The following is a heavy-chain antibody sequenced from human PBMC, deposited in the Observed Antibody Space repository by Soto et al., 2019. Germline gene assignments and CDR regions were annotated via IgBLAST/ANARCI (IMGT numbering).Heavy chain of an antibody. V-gene: IGHV4-31*03. CDR1: GGSISSGGYY. Sequence: SETLSLTCTVSGGSISSGGYYWSWIRQHPGKGLEWIGYIYYSGSTYYNPSLKSRVTISVDTSKNQFSLKLSSVTAADTAVYYCARDGRHYYDSSGYYYFDYWGQGTLVTV. CDR3: ARDGRHYYDSSGYYYFDY. J-gene: IGHJ4*02. D-gene: IGHD3-22*01. CDR2: IYYSGST.